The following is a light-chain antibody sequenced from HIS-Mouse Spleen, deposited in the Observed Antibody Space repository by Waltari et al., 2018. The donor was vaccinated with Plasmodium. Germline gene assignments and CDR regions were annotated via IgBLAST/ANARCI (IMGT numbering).Light chain of an antibody. Sequence: DIVMTQSPDSLAVSLGERATINCKSSQSVLYSSNNKNYLAWYQQKPGHPPQLLIYWASTRESGFPDRFSGSASGTDYTLTISSLQAEDVAVYYCQQYYSTPPYTFCQGTNLEIK. CDR2: WAS. CDR3: QQYYSTPPYT. J-gene: IGKJ2*01. CDR1: QSVLYSSNNKNY. V-gene: IGKV4-1*01.